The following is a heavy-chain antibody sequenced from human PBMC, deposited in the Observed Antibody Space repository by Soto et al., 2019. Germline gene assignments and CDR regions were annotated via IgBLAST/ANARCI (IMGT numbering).Heavy chain of an antibody. V-gene: IGHV3-9*01. CDR2: ISWNSGSI. CDR1: GFTFDDYA. CDR3: AKDRSSGYRDAFDI. J-gene: IGHJ3*02. Sequence: SLRLSCAASGFTFDDYAMHWVRQAPGKGLEWVSGISWNSGSIGYADSVKGRFTISRDNTKNSLYLQMNGLRAEDTALYYCAKDRSSGYRDAFDIWGQGTVVTVSS. D-gene: IGHD3-22*01.